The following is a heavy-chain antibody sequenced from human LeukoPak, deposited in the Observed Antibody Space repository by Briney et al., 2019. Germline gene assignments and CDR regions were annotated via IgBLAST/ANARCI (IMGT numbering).Heavy chain of an antibody. Sequence: SGTLSLTCGVSGGSITNTNYWTWVRQPPGKGLEWIGEVNLQGSTNYNPSLMGRVAISVDTSENHISLQLTSVTAADTAVYYCSRENGAFSPFGYWGQGTLVTVLS. CDR1: GGSITNTNY. V-gene: IGHV4-4*02. CDR2: VNLQGST. J-gene: IGHJ4*02. D-gene: IGHD2-8*01. CDR3: SRENGAFSPFGY.